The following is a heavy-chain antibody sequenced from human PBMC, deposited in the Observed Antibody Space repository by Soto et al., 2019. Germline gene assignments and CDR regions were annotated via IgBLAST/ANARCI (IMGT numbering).Heavy chain of an antibody. CDR3: AKDKAVYYYYGMDV. V-gene: IGHV3-30*18. Sequence: QVQLVESGGGVVQPGRSLRLSCAASGFTFSRYGMHWVRQAPGKGLEWVAVISYDGSNKKYADSVKGRFTISRDNSKNTLYLQMNSLRAEDTAVYYCAKDKAVYYYYGMDVWGQGTTVTVSS. J-gene: IGHJ6*02. CDR2: ISYDGSNK. CDR1: GFTFSRYG.